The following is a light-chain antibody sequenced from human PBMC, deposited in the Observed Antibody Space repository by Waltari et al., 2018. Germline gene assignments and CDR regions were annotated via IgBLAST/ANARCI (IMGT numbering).Light chain of an antibody. CDR3: MQGTDWPYT. CDR2: KVS. CDR1: QSLVYSDGNTY. Sequence: DVVMTQSPLSLPVTLGQPASISCRSSQSLVYSDGNTYLNWCQQRPGQTPRRLIYKVSNRDSGVPDRFSGSGSDTVFTLRISRVEAEDVAVYYCMQGTDWPYTFGQGTKLEIK. J-gene: IGKJ2*01. V-gene: IGKV2-30*01.